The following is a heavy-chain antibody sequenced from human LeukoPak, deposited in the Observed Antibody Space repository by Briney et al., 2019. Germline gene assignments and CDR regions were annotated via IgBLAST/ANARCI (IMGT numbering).Heavy chain of an antibody. J-gene: IGHJ6*03. Sequence: SETLSLTCTVSGGSLRSYYWSWIRQPAGKGLEWIGRIYSSGSTNYNPSLKSRVTMSLDTSKNQFSQKLSSVIAADPAFYYCAREGYSYDRGGDYYYYYMDVWGKGTTVTVSS. CDR2: IYSSGST. CDR3: AREGYSYDRGGDYYYYYMDV. CDR1: GGSLRSYY. D-gene: IGHD5-18*01. V-gene: IGHV4-4*07.